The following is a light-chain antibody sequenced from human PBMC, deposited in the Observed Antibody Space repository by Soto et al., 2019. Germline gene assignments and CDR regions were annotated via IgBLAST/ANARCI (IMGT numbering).Light chain of an antibody. CDR1: QSVSSY. CDR2: DAS. V-gene: IGKV3-11*01. Sequence: EIVLTQSPATLSLSPGERATLSCRASQSVSSYLAWYQQKPGHAPRLLIYDASNRAAGIPARFSGSGSGTDFTLTISSLQPDDFATYYCQHYNSYPWTFGQGTKVDI. CDR3: QHYNSYPWT. J-gene: IGKJ1*01.